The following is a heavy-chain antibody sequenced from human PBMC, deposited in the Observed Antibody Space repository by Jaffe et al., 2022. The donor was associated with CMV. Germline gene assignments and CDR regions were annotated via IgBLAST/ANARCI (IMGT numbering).Heavy chain of an antibody. V-gene: IGHV3-23*01. CDR3: AKDLGVRGFLPYYYYGMDV. CDR1: GFTFSSYA. CDR2: ISGSGGST. J-gene: IGHJ6*02. Sequence: EVQLLESGGGLVQPGGSLRLSCAASGFTFSSYAMSWVRQAPGKGLEWVSAISGSGGSTYYADSVKGRFTISRDNSKNTLYLQMNSLRAEDTAVYYCAKDLGVRGFLPYYYYGMDVWGQGTTVTVSS. D-gene: IGHD3-10*01.